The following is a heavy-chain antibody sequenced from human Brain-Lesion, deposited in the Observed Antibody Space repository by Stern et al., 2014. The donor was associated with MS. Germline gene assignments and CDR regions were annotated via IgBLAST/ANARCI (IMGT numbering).Heavy chain of an antibody. J-gene: IGHJ4*02. V-gene: IGHV4-61*02. CDR3: AREDYSVSGTPFDY. CDR1: GGSITSGRYY. D-gene: IGHD3-10*01. CDR2: IYTSGGT. Sequence: QVQLVESGPGLVRPSQTLSLTCTVSGGSITSGRYYWTWIRQTAGKGLEWIGRIYTSGGTNYNPSFESRVTISMDTSSNHFSLQLSSVTVADTAVYFCAREDYSVSGTPFDYWGQGTLVAV.